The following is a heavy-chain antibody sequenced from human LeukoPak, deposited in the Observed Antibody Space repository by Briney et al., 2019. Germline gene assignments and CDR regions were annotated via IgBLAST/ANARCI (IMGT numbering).Heavy chain of an antibody. D-gene: IGHD6-19*01. CDR1: GDXVSSNSAA. J-gene: IGHJ4*02. V-gene: IGHV6-1*01. CDR2: TYYRSKWYN. CDR3: AYCQSIGCRY. Sequence: SQTLSLTCAVSGDXVSSNSAAWNWIRQSPSRGLEWLGRTYYRSKWYNDYAVSVKSRITFNADTSKNQFSLQLNSVTPEDTAVYYCAYCQSIGCRYWGQGTLVTVSS.